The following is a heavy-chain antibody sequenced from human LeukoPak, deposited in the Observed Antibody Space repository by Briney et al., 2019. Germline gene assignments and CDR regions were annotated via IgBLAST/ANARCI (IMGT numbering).Heavy chain of an antibody. D-gene: IGHD2-21*02. CDR1: GFTFSNYW. J-gene: IGHJ4*02. Sequence: GGSLRLSCAASGFTFSNYWMSWVRQAPGKGLEWVAHIKQDGSEKHYVDSVKGRFTVSRDNTENSMSLQMNSLRAEDTGVYYCARSSYCGGDCYWGLFDSWGQGTLVTVSS. V-gene: IGHV3-7*01. CDR2: IKQDGSEK. CDR3: ARSSYCGGDCYWGLFDS.